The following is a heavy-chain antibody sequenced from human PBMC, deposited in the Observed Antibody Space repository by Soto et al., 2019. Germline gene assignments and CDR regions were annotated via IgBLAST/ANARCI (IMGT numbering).Heavy chain of an antibody. Sequence: PGGSLRLSCAASGFTFSSYAVSWVRQAPGKGLEWVSAISGSGGSTYYADSVKGRFTISRDNSKNTLYLQMNSLRAEDTAVYYCAKDQDFGVVIPYYFDYWGQGTLVTVSS. V-gene: IGHV3-23*01. CDR1: GFTFSSYA. CDR3: AKDQDFGVVIPYYFDY. CDR2: ISGSGGST. D-gene: IGHD3-3*01. J-gene: IGHJ4*02.